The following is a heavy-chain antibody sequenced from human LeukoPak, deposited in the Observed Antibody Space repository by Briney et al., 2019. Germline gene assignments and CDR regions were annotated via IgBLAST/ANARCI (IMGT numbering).Heavy chain of an antibody. CDR3: ARDSADCVGYFFFDY. Sequence: TGGSLRLSCAASGLTFNNYAMNWVRQAPGKGLEWVSSISGGGETTYYADSAKGRFTISRDNSQNTLYLQMNSLRAEDTAVYYCARDSADCVGYFFFDYWGQGTLVTVSS. V-gene: IGHV3-23*01. J-gene: IGHJ4*02. CDR1: GLTFNNYA. CDR2: ISGGGETT. D-gene: IGHD4-17*01.